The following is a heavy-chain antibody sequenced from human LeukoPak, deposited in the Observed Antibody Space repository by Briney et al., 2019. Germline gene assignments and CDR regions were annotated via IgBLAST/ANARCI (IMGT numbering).Heavy chain of an antibody. Sequence: GRSLRLSCAASGFTFSDYGMHWVRQAPGKGLEWVAVISFDGSDKYYADSVKGRFTISRDNSKNTLYLQMNSLRADDTALYHCARDSGSYLQPTDFWGHGTLVTVSS. CDR3: ARDSGSYLQPTDF. D-gene: IGHD1-26*01. CDR1: GFTFSDYG. CDR2: ISFDGSDK. V-gene: IGHV3-30*03. J-gene: IGHJ4*01.